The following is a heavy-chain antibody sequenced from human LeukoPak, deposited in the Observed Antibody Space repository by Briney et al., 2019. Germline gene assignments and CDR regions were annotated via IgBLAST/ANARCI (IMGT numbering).Heavy chain of an antibody. V-gene: IGHV4-34*01. CDR1: GGSFSGYY. CDR3: ARDGHCRGGSCYSYYYYGMDV. CDR2: INHSGST. Sequence: SETLSLTCAVYGGSFSGYYWSWIRQPPGKGLEWIGEINHSGSTNYNPSLKSRVAISVDTSKNQFSLKLSSVTAADTAVYYCARDGHCRGGSCYSYYYYGMDVWGQGTTVTVSS. J-gene: IGHJ6*02. D-gene: IGHD2-15*01.